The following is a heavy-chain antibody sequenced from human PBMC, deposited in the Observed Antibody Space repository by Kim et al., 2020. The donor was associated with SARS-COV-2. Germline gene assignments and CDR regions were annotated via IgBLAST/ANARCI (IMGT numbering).Heavy chain of an antibody. D-gene: IGHD6-13*01. CDR2: INSGGST. V-gene: IGHV3-66*01. Sequence: GGSLRLSCAASGFTVSSHYMSWVRQAPGKGLEWVSLINSGGSTYYADSVKGSFTISRDNSKNTLYLQMNSLRAADTAVYYCARDSPGIAAAGRITWGQGT. J-gene: IGHJ4*02. CDR3: ARDSPGIAAAGRIT. CDR1: GFTVSSHY.